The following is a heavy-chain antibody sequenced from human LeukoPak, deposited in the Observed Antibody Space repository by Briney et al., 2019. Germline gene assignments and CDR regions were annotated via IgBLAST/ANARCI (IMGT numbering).Heavy chain of an antibody. D-gene: IGHD2-15*01. J-gene: IGHJ3*02. CDR2: IYPGDSDT. CDR1: GYSFTNYW. CDR3: ARLLTAQEGTGGSCRAFDI. V-gene: IGHV5-51*01. Sequence: GESLKISCKGSGYSFTNYWIAWVRQMPGKGLECMGIIYPGDSDTRNSPSFQGQVTISADKSISTAYLQWSSLTASDTAMYYCARLLTAQEGTGGSCRAFDIWGQGTMVTVFS.